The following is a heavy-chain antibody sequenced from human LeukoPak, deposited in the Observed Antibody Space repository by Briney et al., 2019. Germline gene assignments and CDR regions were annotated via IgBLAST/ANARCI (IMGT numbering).Heavy chain of an antibody. V-gene: IGHV3-23*01. Sequence: PGGSLRLSCAASGFTFSSYGMSWVRQAPGKGLEWVSGISGSGGSTYYADSVKGRFTISRDNSKNTLYLQMNSLRAEDTAVYYCAKPTLLWFGESHFDYWGQGTLVTVSS. D-gene: IGHD3-10*01. CDR3: AKPTLLWFGESHFDY. CDR2: ISGSGGST. J-gene: IGHJ4*02. CDR1: GFTFSSYG.